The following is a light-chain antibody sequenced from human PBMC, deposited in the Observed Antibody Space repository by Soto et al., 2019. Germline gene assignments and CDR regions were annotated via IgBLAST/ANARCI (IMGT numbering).Light chain of an antibody. CDR1: QSVLYSSNNKNY. V-gene: IGKV4-1*01. J-gene: IGKJ1*01. CDR2: WAS. CDR3: QQYYSTQT. Sequence: DIVMTQSPDSLTVSLGERATINCKSSQSVLYSSNNKNYLAWYQQKPGQPPKLLIYWASTRESGVPDRFSGSVYGTDFTLTISSLQDEDVEVYYCQQYYSTQTFGQGTKVEIK.